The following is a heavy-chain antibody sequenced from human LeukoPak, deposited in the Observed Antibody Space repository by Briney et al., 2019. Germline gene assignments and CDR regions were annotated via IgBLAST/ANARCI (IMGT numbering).Heavy chain of an antibody. V-gene: IGHV3-43*01. CDR3: AKGAAGQRQEGFDY. CDR1: GFTFDDYT. D-gene: IGHD6-13*01. CDR2: ISWDGGST. J-gene: IGHJ4*02. Sequence: GGSLRLSCAASGFTFDDYTMHWVRQAPGKGLEWVSLISWDGGSTYYADSVKGRFTISRDNSKNSLYLQMNSLRTEDTALYYCAKGAAGQRQEGFDYWGQGTLVTVSS.